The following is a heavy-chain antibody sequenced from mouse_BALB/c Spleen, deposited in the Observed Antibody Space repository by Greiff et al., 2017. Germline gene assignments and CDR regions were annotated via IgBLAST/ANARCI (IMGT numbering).Heavy chain of an antibody. V-gene: IGHV1-80*01. CDR1: GYAFSSYW. J-gene: IGHJ1*01. CDR3: ARSYGNYGDWYFDV. D-gene: IGHD2-10*02. Sequence: QVQLQQSGAELVRPGSSVKISCKASGYAFSSYWMNWVKQRPGQGLEWIEQIYPGDGDTNYNGKFKGKATLTADKSSSTAYMQLSSLTSEDSAVYFCARSYGNYGDWYFDVWGAGTTVTVSS. CDR2: IYPGDGDT.